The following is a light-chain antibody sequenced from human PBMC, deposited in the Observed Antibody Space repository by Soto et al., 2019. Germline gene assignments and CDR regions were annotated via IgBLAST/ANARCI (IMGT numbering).Light chain of an antibody. V-gene: IGLV3-1*01. CDR3: QAWDTTTLV. CDR2: QDN. J-gene: IGLJ3*02. Sequence: SYELTQPPSVSVSPGQTASITCSGDKLGDKYACWYQQKPGQSPVLVVYQDNKRPSGIPERFSGSNSGNTATLTISGTQAFDEADYYCQAWDTTTLVFGGGTNLTVL. CDR1: KLGDKY.